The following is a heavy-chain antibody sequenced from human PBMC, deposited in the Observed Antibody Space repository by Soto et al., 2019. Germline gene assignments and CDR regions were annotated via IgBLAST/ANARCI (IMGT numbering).Heavy chain of an antibody. V-gene: IGHV4-59*01. J-gene: IGHJ3*02. CDR3: ARGGSYDFWGGYYPGILGLDAFDI. D-gene: IGHD3-3*01. Sequence: SETLSLTCTVSGGSISSYYWSWIRQPPGKGLEWIGYIYYSGSTNYNPSLKSRVTISVDTSKNQFSLKLSSVTAADTAVYYCARGGSYDFWGGYYPGILGLDAFDIWGQGTMVTVSS. CDR2: IYYSGST. CDR1: GGSISSYY.